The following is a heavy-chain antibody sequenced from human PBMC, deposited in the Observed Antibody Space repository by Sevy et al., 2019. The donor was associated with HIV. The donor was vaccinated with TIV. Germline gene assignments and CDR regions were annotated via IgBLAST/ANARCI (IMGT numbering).Heavy chain of an antibody. CDR3: ARGGGYCGGDCYSIDY. V-gene: IGHV3-33*08. CDR1: GFTFSSYV. Sequence: GGSLRLSCAASGFTFSSYVMHWVRQAPGKGLEWVALIWYDGTIKYYADSVKGRFTISRENSKDTRFLQMNSLTPEDTAVYYCARGGGYCGGDCYSIDYWGQGALVTVSS. J-gene: IGHJ4*02. CDR2: IWYDGTIK. D-gene: IGHD2-21*02.